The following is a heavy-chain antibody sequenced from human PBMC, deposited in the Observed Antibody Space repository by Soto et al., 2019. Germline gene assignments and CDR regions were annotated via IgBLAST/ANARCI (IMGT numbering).Heavy chain of an antibody. CDR3: ARGVTATDAFDI. D-gene: IGHD2-21*02. CDR1: GGSISSGDSY. J-gene: IGHJ3*02. Sequence: QVHLQESGPGLVKPSQTLSLTCTVSGGSISSGDSYWSWIRQPPGKGLEWIGYIYYSGSTYYNPSPKRRVTTSIDTSKNPFSLKLTSVTAADTAVYYCARGVTATDAFDIWGQGTMVTVSS. CDR2: IYYSGST. V-gene: IGHV4-30-4*01.